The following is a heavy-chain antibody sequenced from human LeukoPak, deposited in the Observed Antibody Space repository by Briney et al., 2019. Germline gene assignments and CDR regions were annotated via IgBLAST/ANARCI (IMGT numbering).Heavy chain of an antibody. V-gene: IGHV1-2*02. D-gene: IGHD3-10*01. CDR2: INPNSGGT. Sequence: AXVXVSCTASGYTFIGYYMHWVRQAPGQGREWMGWINPNSGGTNFAQKFQGRGSMTRDTSISTANMELSRLNSDDTAVYYCARDASGSYYKRFDYWGQGTLXTXXS. CDR3: ARDASGSYYKRFDY. J-gene: IGHJ4*02. CDR1: GYTFIGYY.